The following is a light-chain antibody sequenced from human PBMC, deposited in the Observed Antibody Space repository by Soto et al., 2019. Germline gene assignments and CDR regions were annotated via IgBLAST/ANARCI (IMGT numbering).Light chain of an antibody. CDR2: EGS. CDR1: SSDVGSYNL. CDR3: CSYAGSSTLLV. J-gene: IGLJ1*01. Sequence: QSALTQPASVSGSPGQSITISRTGTSSDVGSYNLVSWYQQHPGKAPKLMIYEGSKRPSGVSNRFSGSKSGNTASLTISGLQAEDEADYYCCSYAGSSTLLVFGTGTKLTVL. V-gene: IGLV2-23*03.